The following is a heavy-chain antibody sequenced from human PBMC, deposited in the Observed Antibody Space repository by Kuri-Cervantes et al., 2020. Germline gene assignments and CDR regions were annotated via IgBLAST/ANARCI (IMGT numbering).Heavy chain of an antibody. CDR2: IYHSGST. J-gene: IGHJ4*02. CDR3: ARDWSGYGDEMGYFDY. CDR1: GGSVSSGSYY. V-gene: IGHV4-61*01. Sequence: ESLKISCTVSGGSVSSGSYYWSWIRQPPGRGLEWIAYIYHSGSTNYNPSLKSRVTISVHTSKNQFSLKLSSLTAADTAVYYCARDWSGYGDEMGYFDYWGQGTLVTVSS. D-gene: IGHD4-17*01.